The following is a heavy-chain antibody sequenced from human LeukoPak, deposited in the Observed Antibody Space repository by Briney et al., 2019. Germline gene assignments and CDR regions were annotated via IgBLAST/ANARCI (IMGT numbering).Heavy chain of an antibody. CDR1: GYTFTGYY. D-gene: IGHD6-13*01. J-gene: IGHJ4*02. V-gene: IGHV1-2*02. CDR2: INPNSGGT. Sequence: ASVKVSCKASGYTFTGYYMHWVRPAPGQGLEWMGWINPNSGGTNYAQKFQGRVTMTRDTSISTAYMELSRLRSDDTAVYYCARSYSSSWSFDYWGQGTLVTVSS. CDR3: ARSYSSSWSFDY.